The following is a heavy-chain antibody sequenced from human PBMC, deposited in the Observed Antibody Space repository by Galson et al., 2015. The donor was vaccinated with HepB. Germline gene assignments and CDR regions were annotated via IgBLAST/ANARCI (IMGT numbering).Heavy chain of an antibody. CDR3: ARHGGSSWYPYNWFDP. J-gene: IGHJ5*02. CDR1: GGSFSGYY. Sequence: ETLSLTCAVYGGSFSGYYWSWIRQPPGKGLEWIGEINHSGSTNYNPSLKSRVTISVDTSKNQFSLKLSSVTAADTAVYYCARHGGSSWYPYNWFDPWGREPWSPSPQ. V-gene: IGHV4-34*01. D-gene: IGHD6-13*01. CDR2: INHSGST.